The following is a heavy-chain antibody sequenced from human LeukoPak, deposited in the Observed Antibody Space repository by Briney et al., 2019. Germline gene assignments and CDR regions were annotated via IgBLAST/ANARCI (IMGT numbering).Heavy chain of an antibody. CDR2: ISGSCTGT. J-gene: IGHJ4*02. V-gene: IGHV3-23*01. CDR3: AKEGGTGTRFDY. D-gene: IGHD1-7*01. Sequence: AISGSCTGTYYADSVKGRFTISRDNSKNTLYLQMNSLRAEDTAVYYCAKEGGTGTRFDYWGQGTLVTVSS.